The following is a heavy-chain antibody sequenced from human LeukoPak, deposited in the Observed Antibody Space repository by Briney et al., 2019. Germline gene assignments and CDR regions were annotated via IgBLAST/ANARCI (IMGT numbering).Heavy chain of an antibody. D-gene: IGHD3-3*01. CDR2: IIPILGIA. V-gene: IGHV1-69*02. Sequence: ASVKVSCKASGYTFTGYYMHWVRQAPGQGLEWMGRIIPILGIANYAQKFQGRVTITADKSTSTAYMELRSLRSDDTAVYYCARSYDFWSGYRASYFDYWGQGTLVTVSS. J-gene: IGHJ4*02. CDR3: ARSYDFWSGYRASYFDY. CDR1: GYTFTGYY.